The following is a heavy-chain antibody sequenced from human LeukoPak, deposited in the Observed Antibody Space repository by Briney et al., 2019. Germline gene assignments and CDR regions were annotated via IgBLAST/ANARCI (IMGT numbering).Heavy chain of an antibody. Sequence: PSETLSLTCTVSGGSITSYFWSWIRQPAGKGLEWIGRLYTSGSTNYNPSLKSRVTMSVDPSKNQFSLKLTSVTAADTAVYYCAGSPPYSGSYQPSWFDPWGQGTLVTVSS. CDR3: AGSPPYSGSYQPSWFDP. V-gene: IGHV4-4*07. J-gene: IGHJ5*02. CDR1: GGSITSYF. D-gene: IGHD1-26*01. CDR2: LYTSGST.